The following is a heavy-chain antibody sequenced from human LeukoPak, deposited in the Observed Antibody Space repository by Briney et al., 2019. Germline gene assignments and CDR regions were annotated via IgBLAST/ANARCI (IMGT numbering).Heavy chain of an antibody. CDR1: GYTFTGYY. V-gene: IGHV1-2*02. J-gene: IGHJ3*02. CDR3: AKEGHGDNAFDI. Sequence: ASVKVSCKASGYTFTGYYMHWVRQAPGQGLEWMGWINPNSGGTNYAQKFQGRVTMTRDMSTSTVYMELSSLRSEDTAVYYCAKEGHGDNAFDIWGQGTMVTVSS. CDR2: INPNSGGT. D-gene: IGHD4-17*01.